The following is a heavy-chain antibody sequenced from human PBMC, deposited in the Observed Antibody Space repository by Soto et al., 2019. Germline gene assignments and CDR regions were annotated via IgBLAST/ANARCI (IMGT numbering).Heavy chain of an antibody. D-gene: IGHD3-9*01. CDR3: ARGDDILTGTLDY. V-gene: IGHV3-48*02. Sequence: EVQLVESGGGLVQPGGSLRLSCAASGFTFSSYSMNWVRQAPGKGLEWVSYISRSSSSIYYADSVKGRFSISRDNAKNSLYLQMNSLRDEHTAVYYCARGDDILTGTLDYWGQGTLVTVSS. CDR2: ISRSSSSI. J-gene: IGHJ4*02. CDR1: GFTFSSYS.